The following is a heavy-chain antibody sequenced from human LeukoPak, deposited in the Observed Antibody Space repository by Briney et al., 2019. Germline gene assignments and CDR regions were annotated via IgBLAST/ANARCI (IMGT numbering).Heavy chain of an antibody. Sequence: TLSLTCSVSGGSISSGDYYWGWIREPPGRGLEWIVYIYYSGSTYYNPSLKNRITISVDTSKNQFSLKLSSVTAADTAVYYCARDHGSGSPYGMDVWGKGTTVTVSS. CDR3: ARDHGSGSPYGMDV. CDR2: IYYSGST. CDR1: GGSISSGDYY. D-gene: IGHD3-10*01. V-gene: IGHV4-30-4*01. J-gene: IGHJ6*04.